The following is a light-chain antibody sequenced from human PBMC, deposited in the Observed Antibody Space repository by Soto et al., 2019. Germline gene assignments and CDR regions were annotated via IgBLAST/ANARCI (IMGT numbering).Light chain of an antibody. CDR1: SSNIGRNT. CDR3: AAWDDSLYGYV. Sequence: QSVLSQPPSASGTPVRRVTISCSGSSSNIGRNTVSWYQQFPGTAPKPLIYFNIQRPSGVPDRFFGSKSGTSASLAISGLQSEDEADYFCAAWDDSLYGYVFGTGTKVTVL. J-gene: IGLJ1*01. CDR2: FNI. V-gene: IGLV1-44*01.